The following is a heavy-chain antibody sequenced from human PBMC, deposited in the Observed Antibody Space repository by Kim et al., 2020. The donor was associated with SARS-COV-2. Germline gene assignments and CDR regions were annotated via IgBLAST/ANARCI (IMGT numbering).Heavy chain of an antibody. CDR1: GFTFSDYY. Sequence: GGSLRLSCVASGFTFSDYYMTWIRQAPGKGLVWVSYISSSGSYVNYADSVKGRFTISRDNAKNSLYLQMSSLRAEDTALYYCARVPFGELSAYYFDLWGQGTLVTVSS. D-gene: IGHD3-10*01. CDR2: ISSSGSYV. CDR3: ARVPFGELSAYYFDL. V-gene: IGHV3-11*01. J-gene: IGHJ4*02.